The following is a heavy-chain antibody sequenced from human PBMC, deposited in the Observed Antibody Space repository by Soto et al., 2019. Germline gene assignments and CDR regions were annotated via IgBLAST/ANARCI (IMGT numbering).Heavy chain of an antibody. CDR2: IIPIFGTA. D-gene: IGHD2-2*01. V-gene: IGHV1-69*01. CDR1: GGTFSSYA. J-gene: IGHJ4*02. Sequence: QVQLVQSGAEVKKPGSSVKVSCKASGGTFSSYAISWVRQAPGQGLEWMGGIIPIFGTANYEQKFQGRVTITADESTSTAYMELRSLRSADTAVYYCARELGDVVVPAAISGFDYWGQGALVTVSS. CDR3: ARELGDVVVPAAISGFDY.